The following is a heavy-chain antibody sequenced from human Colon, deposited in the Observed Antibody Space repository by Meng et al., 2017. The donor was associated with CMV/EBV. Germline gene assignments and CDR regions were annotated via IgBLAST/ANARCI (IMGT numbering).Heavy chain of an antibody. V-gene: IGHV3-74*01. D-gene: IGHD1-1*01. J-gene: IGHJ4*02. CDR2: INSDGSST. CDR1: GFTFSSYW. CDR3: TRDGYNWIPFDS. Sequence: VQLVGSGGGLVKPGGSLRLSCAASGFTFSSYWMHWVRQAPGKGLVWVSRINSDGSSTSYADSVKGRFTISRDNSKNTLYLQMNSLRVEDTAIYFCTRDGYNWIPFDSWGQGTLVTVSS.